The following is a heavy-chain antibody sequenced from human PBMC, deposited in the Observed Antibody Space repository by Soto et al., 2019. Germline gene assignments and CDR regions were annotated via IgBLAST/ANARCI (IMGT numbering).Heavy chain of an antibody. CDR2: IKSKTDGGTT. V-gene: IGHV3-15*01. CDR3: TTGSLAERRLWAAPDAY. D-gene: IGHD6-13*01. CDR1: GFTFCNAW. Sequence: EVQLVESGGGLVKPGRSLRLICAASGFTFCNAWMSWVHQAPGNALEWIGRIKSKTDGGTTDYPAPVKGRFTISRDDATNRLYLQMTSLNAEDTAVYYCTTGSLAERRLWAAPDAYSGQGTLVVVSS. J-gene: IGHJ4*02.